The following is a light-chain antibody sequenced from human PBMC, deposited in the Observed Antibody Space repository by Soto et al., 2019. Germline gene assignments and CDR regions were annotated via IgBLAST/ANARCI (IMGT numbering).Light chain of an antibody. V-gene: IGKV2-28*01. J-gene: IGKJ3*01. CDR1: QSLLHSNGYNY. Sequence: DIVMTQSPLSLPVTPGEPASISCRSSQSLLHSNGYNYLDWYLQKPGQSPHLLIYSASTRATGVPDRFSGSGSGTHFTLTITRLEPEDFAIYICQNYNLSFGPGTKVEIK. CDR3: QNYNLS. CDR2: SAS.